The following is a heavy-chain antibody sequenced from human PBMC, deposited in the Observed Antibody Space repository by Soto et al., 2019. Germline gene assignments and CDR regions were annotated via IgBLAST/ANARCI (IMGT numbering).Heavy chain of an antibody. CDR3: AGTTSHQWHYMDV. V-gene: IGHV6-1*01. D-gene: IGHD1-7*01. Sequence: PSQALSLTCAISGDSDSSNSAAWNWIRLSPSRGLEWLARTYYRSRWYNDYAVSVRSRITVNPDTSKNQFSLQLTSVTPEDTAVYYSAGTTSHQWHYMDVWGKGTTVPVSS. CDR2: TYYRSRWYN. CDR1: GDSDSSNSAA. J-gene: IGHJ6*03.